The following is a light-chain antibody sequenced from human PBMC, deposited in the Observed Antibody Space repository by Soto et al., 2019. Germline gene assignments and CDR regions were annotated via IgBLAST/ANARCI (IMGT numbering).Light chain of an antibody. Sequence: ETMMTQSPDTLSVSLGERATLSCRASQSLRSSLAWYQQKPGQAPRLLIYDASTRATGIPARFSGSGSGTNFTLSLNSLQPEDFATYYCQQGYSNPWTFGQGTKVDIK. CDR1: QSLRSS. CDR2: DAS. V-gene: IGKV3-15*01. J-gene: IGKJ1*01. CDR3: QQGYSNPWT.